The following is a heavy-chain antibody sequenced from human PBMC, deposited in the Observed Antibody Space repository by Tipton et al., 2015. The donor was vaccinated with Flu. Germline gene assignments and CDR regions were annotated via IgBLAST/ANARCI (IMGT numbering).Heavy chain of an antibody. V-gene: IGHV3-7*01. CDR2: IKYDESTI. J-gene: IGHJ4*02. Sequence: SLRLSCAASGFIFTDYWMAWVRQAPGKGLEWVANIKYDESTIFYRDSVKGRFTISRDNAKNSLYLQMNNLRAEDSGVYYCTRRLVEDWGQGTQVTVS. CDR1: GFIFTDYW. CDR3: TRRLVED. D-gene: IGHD3-16*01.